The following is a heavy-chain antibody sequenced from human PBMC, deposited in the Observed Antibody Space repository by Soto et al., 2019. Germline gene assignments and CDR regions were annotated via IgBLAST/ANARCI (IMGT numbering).Heavy chain of an antibody. Sequence: EVKVVESGGGLVQPGGSLRLSCAGSGFSFSDHYMDWVRQAPGKGLEWVGRSRNRPKKYTTEYAASVKGRFTVSRDDSKNSLYLQMNTLKAEDTAIYYCVRMSVATSNAFDIWGQGTMVTVSS. CDR3: VRMSVATSNAFDI. J-gene: IGHJ3*02. CDR2: SRNRPKKYTT. CDR1: GFSFSDHY. D-gene: IGHD2-15*01. V-gene: IGHV3-72*01.